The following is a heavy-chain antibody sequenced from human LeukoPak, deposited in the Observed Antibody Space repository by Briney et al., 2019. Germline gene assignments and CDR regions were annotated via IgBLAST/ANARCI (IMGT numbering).Heavy chain of an antibody. Sequence: GGSLRLSCAASGFSFTSYWMSWVRQAPGQGLEWVANINRDGSEKYYVDSVKGRFTISRDNGKNSLYLQMNSLRAEDTAVYFCARDGSNPYFDYWGQGTQVTASS. CDR2: INRDGSEK. CDR1: GFSFTSYW. J-gene: IGHJ4*02. V-gene: IGHV3-7*01. CDR3: ARDGSNPYFDY. D-gene: IGHD6-13*01.